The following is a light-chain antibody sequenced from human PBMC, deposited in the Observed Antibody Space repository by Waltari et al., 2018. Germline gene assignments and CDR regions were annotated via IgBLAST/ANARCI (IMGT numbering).Light chain of an antibody. V-gene: IGLV2-14*03. CDR2: DVF. CDR3: SSYASSPPHVV. Sequence: QSALTQPASVSGSPGQSISISCTGISSDAGGYKSVSWYQHHPGKAPKLLIYDVFNRPSGVSNRFSGSKSGNAASLAISGRQAEDEGVYYCSSYASSPPHVVFGAGTKLTVL. CDR1: SSDAGGYKS. J-gene: IGLJ2*01.